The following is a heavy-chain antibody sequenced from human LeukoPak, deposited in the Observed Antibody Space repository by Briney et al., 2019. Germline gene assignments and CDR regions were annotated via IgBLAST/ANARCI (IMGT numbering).Heavy chain of an antibody. J-gene: IGHJ6*04. CDR2: IIPIFGTA. V-gene: IGHV1-69*01. CDR3: ARKQMTTDYYYGMDV. Sequence: PTASVKVSCKASGGTFSSYAISWVRQAPGQGLEWMGGIIPIFGTANYAQKFQGRVTIIADESTSTAYMELSSLRSEDTAVYYCARKQMTTDYYYGMDVWGKGTTVTVSS. D-gene: IGHD4-11*01. CDR1: GGTFSSYA.